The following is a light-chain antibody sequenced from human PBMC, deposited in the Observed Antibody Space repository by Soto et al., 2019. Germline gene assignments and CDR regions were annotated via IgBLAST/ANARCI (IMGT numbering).Light chain of an antibody. V-gene: IGLV1-51*01. CDR2: DNN. J-gene: IGLJ1*01. CDR1: SSNIGNNY. Sequence: QSVLTQPPSVSAAPGQKVTISCSGSSSNIGNNYVSWYQQLPGTAPKLLICDNNKRPSGIPDRFSGSKSGTSATLGITGLQTGDEADYYCGTWDSSLSAQVFGTGTKVTVL. CDR3: GTWDSSLSAQV.